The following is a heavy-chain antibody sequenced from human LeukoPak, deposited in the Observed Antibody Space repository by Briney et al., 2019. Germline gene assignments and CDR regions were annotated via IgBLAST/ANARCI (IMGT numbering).Heavy chain of an antibody. CDR1: GFTFSSYA. D-gene: IGHD6-19*01. J-gene: IGHJ4*02. CDR2: ISGSGGST. CDR3: AKDSEPGIAVAGTQSPLDY. V-gene: IGHV3-23*01. Sequence: GGSLRLSCAASGFTFSSYAMSWVRQAPGKGLEWVSAISGSGGSTYYADSVKGRFTISRDNSKNTLYLQMNSLRAEDMALYYCAKDSEPGIAVAGTQSPLDYWGQGTLVTVSS.